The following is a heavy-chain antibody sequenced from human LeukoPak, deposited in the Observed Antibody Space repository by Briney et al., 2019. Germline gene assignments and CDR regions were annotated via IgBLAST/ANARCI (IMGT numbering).Heavy chain of an antibody. Sequence: GGSLRLSCAASGFTFSSSAMSWVRQAPGKGLEWVSNISGSGSGGSTYYADSVKGRFTISRDNAKNSLYLQMNSLRAEDTALYYCAKVKQYSSSWYYFDYWGQGTLVTVSS. CDR1: GFTFSSSA. V-gene: IGHV3-23*01. CDR3: AKVKQYSSSWYYFDY. D-gene: IGHD6-13*01. CDR2: ISGSGSGGST. J-gene: IGHJ4*02.